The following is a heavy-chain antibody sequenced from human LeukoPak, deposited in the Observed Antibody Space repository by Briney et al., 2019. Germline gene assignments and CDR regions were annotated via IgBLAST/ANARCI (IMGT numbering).Heavy chain of an antibody. CDR1: GGSISSGGYY. V-gene: IGHV4-31*03. CDR3: ARGVSTVTTTPLDY. CDR2: IYYSGST. J-gene: IGHJ4*02. D-gene: IGHD4-17*01. Sequence: PSQTLSLTCTVSGGSISSGGYYWSWIRQHPGKGLEWIGYIYYSGSTYYNPSLKSRVTISVDTSKNQFSLKLSSVTAADTAVYYCARGVSTVTTTPLDYWGQGTLVTVSS.